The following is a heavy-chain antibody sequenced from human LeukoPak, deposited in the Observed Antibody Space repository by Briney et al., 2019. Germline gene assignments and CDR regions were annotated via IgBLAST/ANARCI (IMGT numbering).Heavy chain of an antibody. CDR1: GFTFSSYW. J-gene: IGHJ4*02. Sequence: PGGSLRLSCAASGFTFSSYWMSWVRQAPGRGPEYVAGIWSDESSQYYADSVKGRFTISRDNSKNTVFLQMNSVRVEDTAVYFCAKAGRGRDTSHYYFDSWGQGTQVSVSS. CDR3: AKAGRGRDTSHYYFDS. CDR2: IWSDESSQ. V-gene: IGHV3-33*03. D-gene: IGHD3-10*01.